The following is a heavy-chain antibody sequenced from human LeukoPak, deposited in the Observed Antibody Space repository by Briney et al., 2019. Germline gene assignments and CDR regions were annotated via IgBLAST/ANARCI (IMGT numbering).Heavy chain of an antibody. Sequence: LGGSLRLSCATSGFTFSSYSMNWVRQAPGKGLEWVSSISSSSSYIYYADSVKGRFTISRDNAKNSLYLQMNSLRAEDTAVYYCARGDVGSSGYPYYFDYWGQGTLVTVSS. CDR1: GFTFSSYS. J-gene: IGHJ4*02. V-gene: IGHV3-21*01. CDR2: ISSSSSYI. CDR3: ARGDVGSSGYPYYFDY. D-gene: IGHD3-22*01.